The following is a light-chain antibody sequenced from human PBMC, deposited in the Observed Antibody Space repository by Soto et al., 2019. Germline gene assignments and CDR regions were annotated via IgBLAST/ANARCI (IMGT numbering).Light chain of an antibody. V-gene: IGKV1-5*01. J-gene: IGKJ1*01. CDR3: QQYTGT. CDR2: DAS. Sequence: IKMTHSPSTLSASVGDRVTITCRASQSITNRLAWYQQKPGKAPKVLIYDASNLESGVPSRFSGSGSGTEFILTISSLQPDDFATYYCQQYTGTFGQGTKVDI. CDR1: QSITNR.